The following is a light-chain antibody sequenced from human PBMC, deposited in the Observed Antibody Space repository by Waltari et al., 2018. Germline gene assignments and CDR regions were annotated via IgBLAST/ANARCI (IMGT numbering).Light chain of an antibody. CDR3: QQYYSRRT. J-gene: IGKJ1*01. CDR1: QSLLYNSNDKNY. CDR2: WAS. V-gene: IGKV4-1*01. Sequence: DFVMTHSPDSLALLLVARTPITPSSSQSLLYNSNDKNYLAWYQQKPGQPPKLLFYWASTRHSGVPDRFSGSGAATDFTLTISSLQAEDVAVYYCQQYYSRRTFGQGTRVEIK.